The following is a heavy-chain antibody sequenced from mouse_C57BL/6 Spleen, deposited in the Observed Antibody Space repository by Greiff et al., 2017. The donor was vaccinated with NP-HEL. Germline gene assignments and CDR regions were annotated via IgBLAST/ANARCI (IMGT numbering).Heavy chain of an antibody. CDR2: ISSGSSTI. CDR1: GFTFSDYG. D-gene: IGHD1-1*01. Sequence: EVHLVESGGGLVKPGGSLKLSCAASGFTFSDYGMHWVRQAPEKGLEWVAYISSGSSTIYYADTVKGRFTISRDNAKNTLFLQMTSLRSEDTAMYYCANYGSSSWFAYWGQGTLVTVSA. J-gene: IGHJ3*01. V-gene: IGHV5-17*01. CDR3: ANYGSSSWFAY.